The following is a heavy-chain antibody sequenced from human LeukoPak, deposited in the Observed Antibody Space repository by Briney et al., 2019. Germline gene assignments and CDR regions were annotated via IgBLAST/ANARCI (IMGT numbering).Heavy chain of an antibody. D-gene: IGHD5-24*01. J-gene: IGHJ4*02. Sequence: GGSLRLSCAASGFTFSSYGMHWVRQAPGKGLEWVAVIWYDGSNKYYADSVKGRFTISRDNSKNTLYLQMNSLRAEDTAVYYCARGAMATITSPRFDYWGQGTLVTVSS. V-gene: IGHV3-33*01. CDR1: GFTFSSYG. CDR3: ARGAMATITSPRFDY. CDR2: IWYDGSNK.